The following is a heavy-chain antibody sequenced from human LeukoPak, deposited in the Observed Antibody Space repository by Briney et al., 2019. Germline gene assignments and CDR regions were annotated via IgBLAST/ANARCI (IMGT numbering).Heavy chain of an antibody. V-gene: IGHV4-39*02. CDR2: TRYNGIT. J-gene: IGHJ5*02. CDR1: GGSLRSSTYC. D-gene: IGHD3-10*01. CDR3: ARLPGGFHNWFDL. Sequence: SDTLSLTCTVSGGSLRSSTYCWGWIRQPPGTGSVCLGNTRYNGITYYNPFLKSRITITEKTSKTHFSLSLTSVTAADTAVYYCARLPGGFHNWFDLWGQGTLVTVSS.